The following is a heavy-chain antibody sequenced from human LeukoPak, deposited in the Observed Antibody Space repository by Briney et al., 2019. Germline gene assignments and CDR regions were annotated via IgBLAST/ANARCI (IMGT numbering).Heavy chain of an antibody. CDR3: ARRVRGYSSSSFGWFDP. D-gene: IGHD6-6*01. Sequence: ASVKVSCKASGYTFTSYYVHWVRQAPGPGLEWMGIINPSGGSASCAQKFDGRVTMSRDMSTSTVYMELSSLRSEDTAVYYCARRVRGYSSSSFGWFDPWGQGTLVTVSS. V-gene: IGHV1-46*01. CDR1: GYTFTSYY. J-gene: IGHJ5*02. CDR2: INPSGGSA.